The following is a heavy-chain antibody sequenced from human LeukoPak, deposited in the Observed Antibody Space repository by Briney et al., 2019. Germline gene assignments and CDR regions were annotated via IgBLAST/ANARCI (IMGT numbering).Heavy chain of an antibody. CDR3: ARDIVATGDGYFDY. V-gene: IGHV3-66*02. CDR1: GFTVSSNY. CDR2: IYSGGSA. J-gene: IGHJ4*02. Sequence: GGSLRLSCAASGFTVSSNYMSWVRQAPGKGLEWVSVIYSGGSAYYADSAKGRFTISRDNSKNTLYLQMNSLRAEDTAVYYCARDIVATGDGYFDYWGQGTLVTVSS. D-gene: IGHD5-12*01.